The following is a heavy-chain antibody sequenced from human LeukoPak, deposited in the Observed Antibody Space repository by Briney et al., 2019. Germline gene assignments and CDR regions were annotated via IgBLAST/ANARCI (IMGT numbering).Heavy chain of an antibody. Sequence: PSQTLSLTCTVSGGSISSGGYYWSWIRQPPGKGLEWIGYIYHSGSTYYNPSLKSRVTISVDRSKNQFSLKLSSVTAADTAVYYCARTVDRPPSRWYFDLWGRGTLVTVSS. D-gene: IGHD6-19*01. CDR2: IYHSGST. V-gene: IGHV4-30-2*01. CDR3: ARTVDRPPSRWYFDL. J-gene: IGHJ2*01. CDR1: GGSISSGGYY.